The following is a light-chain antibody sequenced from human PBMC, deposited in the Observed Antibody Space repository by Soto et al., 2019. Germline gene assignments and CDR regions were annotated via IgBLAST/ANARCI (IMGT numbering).Light chain of an antibody. CDR3: QHYVYPQWT. J-gene: IGKJ1*01. CDR1: QSLSSIY. CDR2: GVS. Sequence: EIVFTQSPGTLSLSPGQGAPLSRRASQSLSSIYLARYQQKSGQAPRLLIYGVSTRATGTPDRFSGSGSGTEFTLTIRRLEPEDFAVYFCQHYVYPQWTFGPGTKVDIK. V-gene: IGKV3-20*01.